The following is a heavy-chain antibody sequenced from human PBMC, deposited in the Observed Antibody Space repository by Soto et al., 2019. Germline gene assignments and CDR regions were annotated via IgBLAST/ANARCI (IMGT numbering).Heavy chain of an antibody. D-gene: IGHD5-18*01. CDR3: AKIARWDTTTQNCGMDF. J-gene: IGHJ6*02. CDR1: GFTFSSYG. Sequence: GGSLRLSCAASGFTFSSYGMHWVRKAPGKGLEWVAVISYDGSNIYYAVSVKGRFTISRDNSKNTLYLQMNSLRAEDTAVYYCAKIARWDTTTQNCGMDFWGQGTTVTVSS. CDR2: ISYDGSNI. V-gene: IGHV3-30*18.